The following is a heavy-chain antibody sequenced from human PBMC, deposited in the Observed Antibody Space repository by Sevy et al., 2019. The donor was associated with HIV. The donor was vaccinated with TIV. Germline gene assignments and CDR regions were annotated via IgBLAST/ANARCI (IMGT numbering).Heavy chain of an antibody. CDR3: AKEGYYCDSRSSDWFDP. CDR1: GFNFSPYA. V-gene: IGHV3-30*18. CDR2: VSSDGTTR. Sequence: GGSLRLSCAASGFNFSPYAMHWVRQGPGKGLEWVATVSSDGTTRSYVDTIKGRFSLSSDNSKNTLYLRMNNLTPEDTAVYYCAKEGYYCDSRSSDWFDPWGPGALVTVSS. D-gene: IGHD3-22*01. J-gene: IGHJ5*02.